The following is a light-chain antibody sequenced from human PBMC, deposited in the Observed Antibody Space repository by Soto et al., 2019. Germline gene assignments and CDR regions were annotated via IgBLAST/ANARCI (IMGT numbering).Light chain of an antibody. V-gene: IGKV3-20*01. CDR1: QSVSSSY. Sequence: EIVLTQSPGTLSLSPGERATLSCRASQSVSSSYLAWYQQKPGQAPRLLSYGASSRATGIPDRFSGSWSGTDFTVTISRLEPEDFAVYYCQQYGSSPYTFGQGTKLEIK. J-gene: IGKJ2*01. CDR3: QQYGSSPYT. CDR2: GAS.